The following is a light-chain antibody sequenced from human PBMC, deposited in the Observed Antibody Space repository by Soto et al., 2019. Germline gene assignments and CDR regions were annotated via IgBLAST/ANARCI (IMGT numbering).Light chain of an antibody. CDR3: AAWDDSLNGVV. CDR1: SSNIGSNT. CDR2: SHN. Sequence: QSVLTQPPSASGTPGQRVTISCSGSSSNIGSNTVNWYQQPPGTAPKLLIYSHNHRPSGVPDRFSGSKSGTSASLAISGLQCEDEADYYCAAWDDSLNGVVFGGGTKVTVL. J-gene: IGLJ2*01. V-gene: IGLV1-44*01.